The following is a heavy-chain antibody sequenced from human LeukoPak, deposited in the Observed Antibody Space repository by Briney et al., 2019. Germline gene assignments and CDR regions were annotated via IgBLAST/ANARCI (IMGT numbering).Heavy chain of an antibody. J-gene: IGHJ4*02. V-gene: IGHV1-18*01. Sequence: ASVKVSCKASGYTFTSYGISWVRQAPGQGLEWIGWISAYNGNTNYAHKLQSRVTITTDTSPSTAYMELRSLRADDTAVYYGARVVWMGLERWVGDYWGQGTLVTVSS. CDR3: ARVVWMGLERWVGDY. CDR2: ISAYNGNT. D-gene: IGHD1-1*01. CDR1: GYTFTSYG.